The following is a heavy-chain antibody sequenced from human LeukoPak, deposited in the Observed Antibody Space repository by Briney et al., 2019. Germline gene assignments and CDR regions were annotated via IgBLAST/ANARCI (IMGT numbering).Heavy chain of an antibody. J-gene: IGHJ4*02. V-gene: IGHV3-11*05. CDR1: GFTFSDYY. CDR3: ARVPAYGDYFDY. Sequence: GGSLRLSCAASGFTFSDYYMSWIRQAPGKGLEWVSYISSSSSYTNYVDSVKGRFTISRDNAKNSLYLQMNSLRAEDTAVYYCARVPAYGDYFDYWGQGTLVTVSS. CDR2: ISSSSSYT. D-gene: IGHD4-17*01.